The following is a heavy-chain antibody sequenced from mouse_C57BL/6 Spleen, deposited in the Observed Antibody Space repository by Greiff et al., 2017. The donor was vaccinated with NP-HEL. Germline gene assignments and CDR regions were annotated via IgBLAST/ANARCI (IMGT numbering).Heavy chain of an antibody. CDR2: IDPSDSET. CDR3: ARRRDYYGSSFDY. J-gene: IGHJ2*01. CDR1: GYTFTSYW. V-gene: IGHV1-52*01. Sequence: VQLQQPGAELVRPGPSVKLSCKASGYTFTSYWMHWVKQRPIQGLEWIGNIDPSDSETHYNQKFKDKATLTVDKSSSTAYMQLSSLTSEDSAVYYYARRRDYYGSSFDYWGQGTTLTVSS. D-gene: IGHD1-1*01.